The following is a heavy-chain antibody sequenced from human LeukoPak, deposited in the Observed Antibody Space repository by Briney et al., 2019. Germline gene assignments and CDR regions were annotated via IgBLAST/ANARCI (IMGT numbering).Heavy chain of an antibody. D-gene: IGHD3-9*01. Sequence: ASVKVSCKASGYTFTSYDINWVRQATGQGLEWMGWMNPNSGNTGYAQKLQGRVTMTRNTSISTAYMELSSLRSEDTAVYYCAREGRYYDILTGYYLGAFDIWGQGTMITVSS. CDR1: GYTFTSYD. CDR2: MNPNSGNT. V-gene: IGHV1-8*01. CDR3: AREGRYYDILTGYYLGAFDI. J-gene: IGHJ3*02.